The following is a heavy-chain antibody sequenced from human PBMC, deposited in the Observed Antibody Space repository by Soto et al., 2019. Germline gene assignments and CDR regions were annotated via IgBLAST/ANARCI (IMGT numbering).Heavy chain of an antibody. CDR3: GCGCGELFKEGVDAFAI. Sequence: GGSLRLSCAASGFTFSSYGMHWVRQAPGEGLEWVAVISYDGSNKYYADSVKGRFTISRDNSKNTLYLQMNSLRAEDTAVYYCGCGCGELFKEGVDAFAIWGQGTMVTVSS. CDR2: ISYDGSNK. J-gene: IGHJ3*02. V-gene: IGHV3-30*03. D-gene: IGHD3-10*01. CDR1: GFTFSSYG.